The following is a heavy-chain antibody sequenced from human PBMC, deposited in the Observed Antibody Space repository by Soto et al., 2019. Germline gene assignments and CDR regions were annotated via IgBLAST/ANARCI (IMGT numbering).Heavy chain of an antibody. V-gene: IGHV3-64D*06. CDR2: ISSNGGST. CDR3: VKDDGYSSGWYGSY. J-gene: IGHJ4*02. D-gene: IGHD6-19*01. CDR1: GFTFSSYA. Sequence: SLRLSCSASGFTFSSYAMHWVRQAPGKGLEYVSAISSNGGSTYYADSVKGRFTISRDNSKNTLYLQMSCLRAEDTAVYYCVKDDGYSSGWYGSYWGQGTLVTVSS.